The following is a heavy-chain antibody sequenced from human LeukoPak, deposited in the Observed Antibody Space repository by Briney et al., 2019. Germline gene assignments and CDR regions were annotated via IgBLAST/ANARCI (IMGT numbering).Heavy chain of an antibody. J-gene: IGHJ4*02. CDR3: ARDNGGWYFDY. CDR2: FYSSGTT. CDR1: GGSISIYY. V-gene: IGHV4-4*07. D-gene: IGHD2-8*01. Sequence: PSETLSLTCTFSGGSISIYYWSWIRQPAGKGLEWIGRFYSSGTTNYNPSLKSRVTMSVDTSKSQFSLKLTSVTAADTAVYYCARDNGGWYFDYWGQGTLDTVSS.